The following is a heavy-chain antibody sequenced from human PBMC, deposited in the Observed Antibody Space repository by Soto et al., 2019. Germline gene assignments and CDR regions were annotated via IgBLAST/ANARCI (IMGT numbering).Heavy chain of an antibody. V-gene: IGHV4-30-4*01. CDR2: IYYSGST. CDR1: GGSISCGDYY. Sequence: SETLFLTCTVSGGSISCGDYYWSWIRQPPGKGLEWIGYIYYSGSTYYNPSLKSRVTISVDTSKNQFSLKLSSVTAADTAVYYCARERPDGSRLDPWGQGTLVTVSS. D-gene: IGHD6-13*01. CDR3: ARERPDGSRLDP. J-gene: IGHJ5*02.